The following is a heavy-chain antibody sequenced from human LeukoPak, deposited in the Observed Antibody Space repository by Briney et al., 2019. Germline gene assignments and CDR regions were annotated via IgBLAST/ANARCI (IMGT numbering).Heavy chain of an antibody. Sequence: SETLSLTCTVSGGSISNYYLSWIRQPAGKGLEWIGRIYSRVTTYNPSLKSRVTMSADTSRNHVSLTLNSVTAADTAVYYCARVRGGYISSGSYYPYYFHYWGQGTLVTVSS. CDR3: ARVRGGYISSGSYYPYYFHY. D-gene: IGHD3-10*01. CDR2: IYSRVT. CDR1: GGSISNYY. V-gene: IGHV4-4*07. J-gene: IGHJ4*02.